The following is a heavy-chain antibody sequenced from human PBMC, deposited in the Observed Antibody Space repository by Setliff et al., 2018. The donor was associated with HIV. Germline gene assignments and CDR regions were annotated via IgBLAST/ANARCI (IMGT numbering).Heavy chain of an antibody. V-gene: IGHV4-34*01. CDR3: AKGSRSYKAPLES. CDR1: GGSFSGYY. CDR2: INHSGST. Sequence: SETLSLTCAVYGGSFSGYYWSWIRQPPGKGLEWIGEINHSGSTNYNMSLWSRVTISLDASRNQFSLYLQMNSLRPEDTAFYYCAKGSRSYKAPLESWGQGTLVTVSS. J-gene: IGHJ4*02. D-gene: IGHD1-26*01.